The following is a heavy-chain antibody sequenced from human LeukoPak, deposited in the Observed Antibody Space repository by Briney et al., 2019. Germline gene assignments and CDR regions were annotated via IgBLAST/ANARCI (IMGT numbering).Heavy chain of an antibody. CDR2: IYYSGST. CDR1: GGSISSSSYY. Sequence: SETLSLTCTVSGGSISSSSYYWGWIRQPPGKGLEWIGSIYYSGSTYYNPSLKSRVTISVDTSKNQFSLKLSSVTAADTAVYYCARVIGFRELLADYWGQGTLVTVSS. D-gene: IGHD3-10*01. CDR3: ARVIGFRELLADY. J-gene: IGHJ4*02. V-gene: IGHV4-39*07.